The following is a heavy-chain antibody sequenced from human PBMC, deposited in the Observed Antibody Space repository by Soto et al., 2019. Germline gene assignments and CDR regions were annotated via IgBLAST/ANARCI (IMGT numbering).Heavy chain of an antibody. J-gene: IGHJ4*02. CDR1: GYTFTSYG. CDR3: ARGPYYYDSSGYYDY. D-gene: IGHD3-22*01. V-gene: IGHV1-18*01. Sequence: GASVKVSCKASGYTFTSYGIRWVRQAPGQGLEWMGWISAYNGNTNYAQKLQGRVTMTTDTSTSTAYMELRSLRSDDTAVYYCARGPYYYDSSGYYDYWGQGTLVTVSS. CDR2: ISAYNGNT.